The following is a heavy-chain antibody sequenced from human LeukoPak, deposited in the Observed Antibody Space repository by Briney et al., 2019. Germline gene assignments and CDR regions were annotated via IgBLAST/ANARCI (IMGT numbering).Heavy chain of an antibody. V-gene: IGHV1-18*01. CDR1: GYTFTSYG. CDR2: ISAYNGNT. Sequence: GASVKVSCKASGYTFTSYGISWVRQAPGQGVERMGWISAYNGNTNYAQKLQGRVTMTTDTSTSTAYMELRSLRSDDTAVYYCARFERSQRLNWFDPWGQGTLVTVSS. J-gene: IGHJ5*02. D-gene: IGHD1-1*01. CDR3: ARFERSQRLNWFDP.